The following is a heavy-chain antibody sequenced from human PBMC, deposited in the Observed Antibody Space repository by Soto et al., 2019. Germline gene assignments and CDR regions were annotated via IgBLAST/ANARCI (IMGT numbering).Heavy chain of an antibody. J-gene: IGHJ6*02. CDR2: ISYDGSNK. CDR3: ALHGDYVTYYYGMDV. CDR1: GFTFSSYG. D-gene: IGHD4-17*01. Sequence: GGSLRLSCAASGFTFSSYGMHWVRQAPGKGLEWVAVISYDGSNKYYADSVKGRFTISRDNSKNTLYLQMNSLRAEDTAVYYCALHGDYVTYYYGMDVWGQGTTVTVSS. V-gene: IGHV3-30*03.